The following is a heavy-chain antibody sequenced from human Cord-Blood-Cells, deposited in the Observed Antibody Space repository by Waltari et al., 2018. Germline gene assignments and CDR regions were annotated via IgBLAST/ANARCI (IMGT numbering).Heavy chain of an antibody. CDR3: ARGPGSYGY. CDR2: INHSGST. D-gene: IGHD1-26*01. J-gene: IGHJ4*02. Sequence: QVQLQQWGAGLLKPSETLSLTCAVYGGSFSGSSWSWIRQPPGKGLEWIGEINHSGSTNYNPSLKSRVTISVDTSKNQFSLKLSSVTAADTAVYYCARGPGSYGYWGQGTLVTVSS. V-gene: IGHV4-34*01. CDR1: GGSFSGSS.